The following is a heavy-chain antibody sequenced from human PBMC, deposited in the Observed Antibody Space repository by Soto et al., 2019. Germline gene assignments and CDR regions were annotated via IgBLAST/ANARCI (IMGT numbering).Heavy chain of an antibody. Sequence: EVQLVESGGGLVQPGGSLRLSCAASGFTFSSYWMSWVRQAPGKGLEWVANIKQDGSEKYYVESVKGRFTISRDNAKNSLYLQMNSLRAEDTAVYYCAREGRWELRDAFDIWGQGTMVTVSS. CDR3: AREGRWELRDAFDI. CDR1: GFTFSSYW. CDR2: IKQDGSEK. J-gene: IGHJ3*02. V-gene: IGHV3-7*01. D-gene: IGHD1-26*01.